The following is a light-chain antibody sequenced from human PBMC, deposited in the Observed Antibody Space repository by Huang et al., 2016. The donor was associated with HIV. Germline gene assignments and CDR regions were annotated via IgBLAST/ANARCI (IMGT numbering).Light chain of an antibody. J-gene: IGKJ1*01. V-gene: IGKV1-39*01. Sequence: DIQMTQSPSSLSASVGDRVTITCRASQSINTYLNWFQQKPGKAPKVLIAAASTLQSGVPWRVSGGGSGTHFTLTITRLQPEDFATYYCQQTYTGGTFGQGTKVEIK. CDR1: QSINTY. CDR3: QQTYTGGT. CDR2: AAS.